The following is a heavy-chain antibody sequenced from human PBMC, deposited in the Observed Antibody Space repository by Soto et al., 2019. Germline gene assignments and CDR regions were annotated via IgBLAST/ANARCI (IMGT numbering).Heavy chain of an antibody. V-gene: IGHV4-39*01. CDR3: ARHDGHGGSLLGY. D-gene: IGHD1-26*01. Sequence: QLQLQESGPGLVKPSETLSLTCTVSGGSISSSSYYWGWIHQPPGKGLEWIGSIYYSGSTYYNPSLNTRVPVSVDTSKNQSSLKLSSVTAADTAVYYCARHDGHGGSLLGYWGQGTLVTVSS. CDR2: IYYSGST. CDR1: GGSISSSSYY. J-gene: IGHJ4*02.